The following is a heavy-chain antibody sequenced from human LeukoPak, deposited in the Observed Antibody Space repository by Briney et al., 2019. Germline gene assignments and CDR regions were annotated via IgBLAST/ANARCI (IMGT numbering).Heavy chain of an antibody. V-gene: IGHV1-69*05. D-gene: IGHD2-15*01. CDR1: GGTFSSYA. CDR3: ARSLRYCSGGSCYWLYYFDY. J-gene: IGHJ4*02. CDR2: IIPIFGTA. Sequence: SVKVSCKASGGTFSSYAISWVRQAPGQGLEWMRRIIPIFGTANYAQKFQGRVTITTDESTSTAYMELSSLRSEDTAVYYCARSLRYCSGGSCYWLYYFDYWGQGTLVTVSS.